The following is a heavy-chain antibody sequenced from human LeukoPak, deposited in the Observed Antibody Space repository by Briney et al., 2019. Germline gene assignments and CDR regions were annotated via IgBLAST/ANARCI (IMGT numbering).Heavy chain of an antibody. CDR2: ISWNSGSI. J-gene: IGHJ4*02. Sequence: PGRSLRLSCAASGFTFDDYAMHWVRQAPGKGLEWVSGISWNSGSIGYADSVKGRFTISRDNAKNSLYLQMNSLRAEDTALYYCAKDLGEWLAEGFDYWGQGTLVTVSS. D-gene: IGHD6-19*01. V-gene: IGHV3-9*01. CDR3: AKDLGEWLAEGFDY. CDR1: GFTFDDYA.